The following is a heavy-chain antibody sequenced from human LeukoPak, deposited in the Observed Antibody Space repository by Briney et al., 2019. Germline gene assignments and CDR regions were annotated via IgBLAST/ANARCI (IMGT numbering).Heavy chain of an antibody. CDR2: ISSSSSTI. J-gene: IGHJ4*02. V-gene: IGHV3-48*01. Sequence: GGSLRLSCAASGLTFSSYSMNWVRQAPGKGLEWVSYISSSSSTIYYADSVKGRFTISRDNAKNSLYLQMNSLRAEDTAVYYCARDSPWGARLFDYWGQGTLVTVSS. D-gene: IGHD1-26*01. CDR3: ARDSPWGARLFDY. CDR1: GLTFSSYS.